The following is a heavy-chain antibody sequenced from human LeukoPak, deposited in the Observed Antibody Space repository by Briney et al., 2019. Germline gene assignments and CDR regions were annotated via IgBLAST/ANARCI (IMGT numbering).Heavy chain of an antibody. CDR3: AREWELLAFDY. V-gene: IGHV3-30*01. CDR1: GFTFSSYA. CDR2: ISYDGSNK. D-gene: IGHD1-26*01. Sequence: GGSLRLSCAASGFTFSSYAMHWVRQAPGKGLEWVAVISYDGSNKYYADSVKGRFTISRDNSKNTLYLQMNSLRAEDMAVYYCAREWELLAFDYWGQGTLVTVSS. J-gene: IGHJ4*02.